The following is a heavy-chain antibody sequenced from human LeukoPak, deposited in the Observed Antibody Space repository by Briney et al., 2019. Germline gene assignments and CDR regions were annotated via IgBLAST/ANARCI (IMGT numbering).Heavy chain of an antibody. Sequence: PSGTLSLTCAVSGDSISSRNWWSWVRQPPGKGLEWIGEIYQSRSTNYNPSLESRVTISVDKSKNQLSLRLGSVTAADTAVYYCITLAVTGRIDSWGQGTLVTVSS. CDR3: ITLAVTGRIDS. V-gene: IGHV4-4*02. CDR2: IYQSRST. CDR1: GDSISSRNW. D-gene: IGHD4-11*01. J-gene: IGHJ4*02.